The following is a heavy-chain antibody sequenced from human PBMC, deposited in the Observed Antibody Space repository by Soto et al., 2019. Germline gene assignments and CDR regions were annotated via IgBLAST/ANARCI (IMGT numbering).Heavy chain of an antibody. J-gene: IGHJ4*02. V-gene: IGHV5-10-1*01. CDR2: IDPSDSQT. Sequence: GESLKISCNGSGYSFTDYWIPWVRQKPGKGLEWMGRIDPSDSQTYYSPSFRGHVTISVTKSITTVFLQWSSLRASDTAMYYCARQIYDSDTGPNFQYYFDSWGQGTPVTVSS. D-gene: IGHD3-22*01. CDR1: GYSFTDYW. CDR3: ARQIYDSDTGPNFQYYFDS.